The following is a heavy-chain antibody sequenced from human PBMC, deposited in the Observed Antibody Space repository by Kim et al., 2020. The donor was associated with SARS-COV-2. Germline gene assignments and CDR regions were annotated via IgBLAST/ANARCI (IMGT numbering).Heavy chain of an antibody. V-gene: IGHV4-34*01. CDR3: ARGNTISHFYYYYHGVHV. D-gene: IGHD3-9*01. Sequence: SETLSLTCAVYGGSFSGYYWSWIRQPPGKGLEWIGEINHSGSTNYNPSLKSRVTISVDTSKNPFSLKLSSVTAADTAVYYCARGNTISHFYYYYHGVHVWGQGTTVTVSS. CDR2: INHSGST. CDR1: GGSFSGYY. J-gene: IGHJ6*02.